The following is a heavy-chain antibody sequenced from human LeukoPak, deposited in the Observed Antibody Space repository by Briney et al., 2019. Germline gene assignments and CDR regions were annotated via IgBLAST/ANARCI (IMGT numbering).Heavy chain of an antibody. V-gene: IGHV3-11*05. CDR2: ISPSSTYT. J-gene: IGHJ5*01. D-gene: IGHD3-22*01. CDR1: GFSFGDFY. Sequence: GGSLRLSCAASGFSFGDFYMTWIRQAPGKGLEWLSHISPSSTYTNFADSVKGRFTISRDNANNSLYLQMNSLKTEDTAVYYCTRDYDSSAYYDSWGQGTLVTVSS. CDR3: TRDYDSSAYYDS.